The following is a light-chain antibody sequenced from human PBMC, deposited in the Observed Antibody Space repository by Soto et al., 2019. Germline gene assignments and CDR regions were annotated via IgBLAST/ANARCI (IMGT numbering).Light chain of an antibody. CDR3: QHYGSAPST. CDR1: QSVSSNF. Sequence: EIVLTQSPGTLSLSPGEGATLSCRASQSVSSNFLAWYQQKPGQAPRLLIYGASSRATGIPDRFSGSGSGTDFTLTISRLEPEDFVVYYCQHYGSAPSTFGQGTRLEIK. V-gene: IGKV3-20*01. CDR2: GAS. J-gene: IGKJ5*01.